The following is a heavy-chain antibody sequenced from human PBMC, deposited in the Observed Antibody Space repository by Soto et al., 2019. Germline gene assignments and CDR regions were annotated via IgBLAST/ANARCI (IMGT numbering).Heavy chain of an antibody. CDR1: GGSISSGGYY. CDR2: IHYSGST. CDR3: ARLAVWWPGGTYFDY. V-gene: IGHV4-31*03. D-gene: IGHD1-26*01. J-gene: IGHJ4*02. Sequence: SETLSLTCTVSGGSISSGGYYWSWIRQHPGKGLEWIGYIHYSGSTYYNPSLKCRVTISVDTSKNQCSLKLSSVAAADTAVYYCARLAVWWPGGTYFDYWGQGTLVTVSS.